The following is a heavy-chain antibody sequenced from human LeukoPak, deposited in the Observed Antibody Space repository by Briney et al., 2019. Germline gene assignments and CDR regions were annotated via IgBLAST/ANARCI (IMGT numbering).Heavy chain of an antibody. CDR2: ISGSGTST. CDR1: GFSIRLYV. CDR3: ANTPRGLLKYYFDY. Sequence: GGSLRLSCAASGFSIRLYVMSWVRQAPGKGLEWVSDISGSGTSTHYADSVKGRFTISRDNSKKTLNLQMNSLTAEDTAVYYCANTPRGLLKYYFDYWGQGTLVTVSS. D-gene: IGHD5-18*01. J-gene: IGHJ4*02. V-gene: IGHV3-23*01.